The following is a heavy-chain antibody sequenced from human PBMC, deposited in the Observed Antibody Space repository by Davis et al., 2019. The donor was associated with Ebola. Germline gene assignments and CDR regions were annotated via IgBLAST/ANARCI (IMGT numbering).Heavy chain of an antibody. D-gene: IGHD3-3*01. CDR2: ISPDGTHT. J-gene: IGHJ4*02. CDR3: VRRTSDWRGLDY. Sequence: GESLKISCAASGFTFTTHFMHWVRQSPGEGLVCLSVISPDGTHTNYADSVKGRFTISRDNAKNTVYLQMNSLKDEDTGVYYCVRRTSDWRGLDYWGQGTLVPVS. V-gene: IGHV3-74*01. CDR1: GFTFTTHF.